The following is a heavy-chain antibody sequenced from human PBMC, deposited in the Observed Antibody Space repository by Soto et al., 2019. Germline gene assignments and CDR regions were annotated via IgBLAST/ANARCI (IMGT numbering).Heavy chain of an antibody. CDR3: TRQESYGSAPE. V-gene: IGHV3-23*01. CDR1: GFTFSSYA. Sequence: GGFLRLSCAASGFTFSSYAMSWVRQAPGKGLEWVSVISGSAYYTYYADSVKGRFTISRDDSKNTAYLQMNSLKTEDTAVYYCTRQESYGSAPEWGQGTLVTVSS. CDR2: ISGSAYYT. D-gene: IGHD3-10*01. J-gene: IGHJ4*02.